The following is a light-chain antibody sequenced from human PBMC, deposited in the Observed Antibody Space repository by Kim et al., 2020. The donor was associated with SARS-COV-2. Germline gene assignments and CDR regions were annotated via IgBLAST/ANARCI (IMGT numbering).Light chain of an antibody. CDR3: MQATHWPYT. CDR1: QSLVDSDGNTY. V-gene: IGKV2-30*01. J-gene: IGKJ2*01. Sequence: DVVMTQSPLSLPVTLGQPASISCRSSQSLVDSDGNTYLNWFHQRPGQSPRRLIYKVSKRDSDFPDRFTAGGSGTEFTVEISRVEAEDVGIYYCMQATHWPYTFGQGTKLEIK. CDR2: KVS.